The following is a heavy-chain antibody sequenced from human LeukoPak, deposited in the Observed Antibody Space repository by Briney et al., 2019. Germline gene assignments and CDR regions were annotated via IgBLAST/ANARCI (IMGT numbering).Heavy chain of an antibody. J-gene: IGHJ4*02. V-gene: IGHV3-20*04. CDR3: ARAPITSPFYFDY. Sequence: PGGSLRLSCTASGYAFDEHGMSWVRQVPGKGLEWVSGINWSGGSTGYADPLRGRFTISRDNAKNSLYLQMDSLRAEDTALYYCARAPITSPFYFDYWGQGTLVTVSS. D-gene: IGHD2-2*01. CDR1: GYAFDEHG. CDR2: INWSGGST.